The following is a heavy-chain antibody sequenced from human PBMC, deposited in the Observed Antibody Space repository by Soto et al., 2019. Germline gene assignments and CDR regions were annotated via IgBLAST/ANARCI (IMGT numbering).Heavy chain of an antibody. CDR3: ARHVSSGSYLLSYYYMDV. CDR2: IYYSGRT. Sequence: QLQLQESGPGLVKPSETLSLTCTVSGGSISSSSYYWGWIRQPPGKGMEWIGSIYYSGRTYYNPSLKSRVTISVDTSKSQFSLKLSSVTAADTAVYYCARHVSSGSYLLSYYYMDVWGKGTTVTVSS. CDR1: GGSISSSSYY. D-gene: IGHD3-10*01. V-gene: IGHV4-39*01. J-gene: IGHJ6*03.